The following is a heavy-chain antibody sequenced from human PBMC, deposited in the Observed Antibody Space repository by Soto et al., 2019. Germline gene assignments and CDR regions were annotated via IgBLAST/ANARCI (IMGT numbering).Heavy chain of an antibody. CDR3: ARHTVTTEIDAFDM. CDR1: GFTVSSNY. V-gene: IGHV3-53*01. J-gene: IGHJ3*02. D-gene: IGHD4-17*01. Sequence: LRLSCAASGFTVSSNYMSWVRQAPGKGLEWVSVIYSGGSTYYADSVKGRFTISRDNSKNTLYLQMNSLRAEDTAVYYCARHTVTTEIDAFDMWGQGTMVTVSS. CDR2: IYSGGST.